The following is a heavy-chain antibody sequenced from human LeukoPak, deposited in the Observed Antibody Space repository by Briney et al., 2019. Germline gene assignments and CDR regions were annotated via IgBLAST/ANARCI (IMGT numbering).Heavy chain of an antibody. Sequence: GGSLRLSCAASGFTFSSYGMHWVRQAPGKGLEWVAVISYDGSNKYYADSVKGRFTISRDNAKNSLYLQMNSLRADDTAVYYCARSGSHDYWGQGTLVTVSS. V-gene: IGHV3-30*03. CDR1: GFTFSSYG. CDR3: ARSGSHDY. CDR2: ISYDGSNK. J-gene: IGHJ4*02. D-gene: IGHD1-26*01.